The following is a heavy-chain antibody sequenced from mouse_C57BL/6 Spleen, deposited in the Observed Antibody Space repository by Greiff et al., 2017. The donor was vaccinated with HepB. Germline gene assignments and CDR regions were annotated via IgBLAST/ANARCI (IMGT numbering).Heavy chain of an antibody. J-gene: IGHJ2*01. CDR3: ARSPLGNYFDY. CDR1: GFTFTDYY. Sequence: EVKLMESGGGLVQPGGSLSLSCAASGFTFTDYYMSWVRQPPGKALEWLGFIRNKANGYTTEYSASVKGRFTISRDNSQSILYLQMNALRAEDSATYYCARSPLGNYFDYWGQGTTLTVSS. D-gene: IGHD4-1*01. CDR2: IRNKANGYTT. V-gene: IGHV7-3*01.